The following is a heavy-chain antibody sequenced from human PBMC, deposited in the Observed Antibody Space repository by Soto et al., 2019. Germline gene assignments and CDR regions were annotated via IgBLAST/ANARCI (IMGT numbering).Heavy chain of an antibody. CDR2: INYSGST. CDR3: ARETYGDYVGYFDP. V-gene: IGHV4-59*08. Sequence: LSLTCTVSGGSISSYYWSWIRQPPGKGLEWIGYINYSGSTNYNPSLKSRVTISVDTSKNQFSLKLSSVTAADTAVYYCARETYGDYVGYFDPWGQGIQVTVSS. D-gene: IGHD4-17*01. CDR1: GGSISSYY. J-gene: IGHJ5*02.